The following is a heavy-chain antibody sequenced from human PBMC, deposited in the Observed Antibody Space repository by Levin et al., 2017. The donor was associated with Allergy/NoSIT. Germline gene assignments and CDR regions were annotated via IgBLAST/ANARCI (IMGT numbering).Heavy chain of an antibody. J-gene: IGHJ4*02. Sequence: GESLKISCKASGFTFGGYYIHWVRQAPGQGLEWMGMINPSGGDPSYAQKFQGRVTMATDTSTTTVYMELGSLRSDDTAMYYCGLAGAAVAYFDYWGQGSLVTVSA. D-gene: IGHD2-15*01. CDR3: GLAGAAVAYFDY. CDR2: INPSGGDP. CDR1: GFTFGGYY. V-gene: IGHV1-46*01.